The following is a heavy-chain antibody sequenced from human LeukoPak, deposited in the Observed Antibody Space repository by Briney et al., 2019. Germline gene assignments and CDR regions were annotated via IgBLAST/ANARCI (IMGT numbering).Heavy chain of an antibody. Sequence: GASVTVSCKASGGTFSSYAISWVRQAPGQGLEWMGRIIPILGIANYAQKFQGRVTITADKSTSTAYMELSSLRSEDTAVYYCARPSTVGVYYYYGMDVWGQGTTVTVSS. CDR3: ARPSTVGVYYYYGMDV. V-gene: IGHV1-69*04. J-gene: IGHJ6*02. CDR1: GGTFSSYA. CDR2: IIPILGIA. D-gene: IGHD4-11*01.